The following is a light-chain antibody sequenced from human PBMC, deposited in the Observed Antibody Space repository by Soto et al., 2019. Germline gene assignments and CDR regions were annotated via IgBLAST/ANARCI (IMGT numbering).Light chain of an antibody. CDR2: DAS. CDR3: QQYGSSPWT. CDR1: QSVSSSC. V-gene: IGKV3D-20*01. J-gene: IGKJ1*01. Sequence: EIVLTQSPATLSLSPGERATLSCGASQSVSSSCLAWYQQKPGLAPRLLIYDASSRATGIPDRFSGSGSGTDFTLTISRLEPEDFAVYYCQQYGSSPWTFGQGTKVDIK.